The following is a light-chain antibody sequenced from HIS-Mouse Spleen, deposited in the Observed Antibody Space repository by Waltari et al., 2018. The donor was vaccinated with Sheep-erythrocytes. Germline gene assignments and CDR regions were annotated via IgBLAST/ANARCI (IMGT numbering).Light chain of an antibody. CDR1: SSDVGGYNY. CDR2: DVS. Sequence: QSALTQPRSVSGSPGQSVTISCTGTSSDVGGYNYVSWYQQHPGKAPKLMIYDVSKRPSGVPDAFSGSKSGTTASLTISGLQAEDEADYYCCSYAGSYTYVFGTGTKVTVL. V-gene: IGLV2-11*01. CDR3: CSYAGSYTYV. J-gene: IGLJ1*01.